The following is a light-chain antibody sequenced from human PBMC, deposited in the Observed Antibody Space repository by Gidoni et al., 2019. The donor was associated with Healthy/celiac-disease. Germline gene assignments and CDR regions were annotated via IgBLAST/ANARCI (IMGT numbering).Light chain of an antibody. Sequence: DIVMIQSPDSPAVSLGERASINCKSSQSVLYSSNNKNYLAWYQQKPGQPPKLLLYWASTRESGVPDRFSGSGSGTDFTLTISSLQAEDVAVYYCQQYYSTPWTFGQGTKVEIK. V-gene: IGKV4-1*01. J-gene: IGKJ1*01. CDR1: QSVLYSSNNKNY. CDR2: WAS. CDR3: QQYYSTPWT.